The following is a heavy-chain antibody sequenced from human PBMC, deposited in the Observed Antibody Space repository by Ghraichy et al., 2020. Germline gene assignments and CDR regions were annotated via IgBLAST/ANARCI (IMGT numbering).Heavy chain of an antibody. V-gene: IGHV4-59*01. CDR2: IHYRGTT. D-gene: IGHD3-22*01. J-gene: IGHJ4*02. CDR3: ARAYFDSSGYRSGGEVELDY. Sequence: SETLSLTCTVSGDSIVSSYWSWIRQPPGKGLEWIGYIHYRGTTYYNSSLKSRVTMSVDMAKNQFSLKLHSVTATDTAVYYCARAYFDSSGYRSGGEVELDYWGQGTLGTVSS. CDR1: GDSIVSSY.